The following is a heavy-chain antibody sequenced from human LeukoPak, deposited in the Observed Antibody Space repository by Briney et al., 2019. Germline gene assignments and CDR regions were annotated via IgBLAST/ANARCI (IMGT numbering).Heavy chain of an antibody. V-gene: IGHV1-69*02. CDR3: ASKGVRYYDSSGYYGGSAFDI. CDR2: IIPILGIA. J-gene: IGHJ3*02. D-gene: IGHD3-22*01. CDR1: GGTFSSYT. Sequence: SVRVSCKASGGTFSSYTISWVRQAPGQGLEWMGRIIPILGIANYAQKFQGRVTITADKSTSTAYMELSSLRSEDTAVYYCASKGVRYYDSSGYYGGSAFDIWGQGTMVTVSS.